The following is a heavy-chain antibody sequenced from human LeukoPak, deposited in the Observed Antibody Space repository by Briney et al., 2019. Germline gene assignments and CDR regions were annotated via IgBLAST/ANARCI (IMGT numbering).Heavy chain of an antibody. V-gene: IGHV1-46*01. CDR3: ARVGSAAATADY. CDR1: GYTFTTYY. CDR2: INPRGGGT. D-gene: IGHD6-25*01. Sequence: VASVKVSCKASGYTFTTYYMHWMRQAPGQGPEWMGIINPRGGGTDYSQKFQGRITMTSDTSTSTVYMELSSLRSDDTAVYFCARVGSAAATADYWGQGTLVTVSS. J-gene: IGHJ4*02.